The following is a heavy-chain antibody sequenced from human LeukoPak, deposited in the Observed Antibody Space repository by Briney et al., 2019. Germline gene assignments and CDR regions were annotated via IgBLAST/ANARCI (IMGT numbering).Heavy chain of an antibody. CDR2: IRYDGSNK. J-gene: IGHJ6*02. CDR1: GFIFSNYG. CDR3: ARDGPTYRDGLDV. V-gene: IGHV3-30*02. Sequence: GGSLRLSCAASGFIFSNYGMHWVRQAPGKGLGWVAFIRYDGSNKYYADSVKGRFTISRDTSKDTLYLQMNNLRAEDTAVYYCARDGPTYRDGLDVWGQGTTVIVSS. D-gene: IGHD1-1*01.